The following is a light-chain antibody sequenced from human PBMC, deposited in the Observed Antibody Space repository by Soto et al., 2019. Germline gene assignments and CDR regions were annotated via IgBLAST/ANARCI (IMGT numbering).Light chain of an antibody. CDR1: SSDVGLYDF. Sequence: QSVLTQPASVSGSPGQSITISCTGASSDVGLYDFVSWYQHHPGKAPKLLIFEVSYRPSGVSSRFSGSKSGNTASLTISGLQAEDEPDYYCNSYTRFSTYVFGTGTKLTVL. J-gene: IGLJ1*01. CDR2: EVS. CDR3: NSYTRFSTYV. V-gene: IGLV2-14*01.